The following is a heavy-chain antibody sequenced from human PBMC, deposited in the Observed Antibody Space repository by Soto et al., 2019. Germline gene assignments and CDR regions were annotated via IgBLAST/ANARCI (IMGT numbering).Heavy chain of an antibody. V-gene: IGHV1-46*03. CDR3: VRGVGYSDSSGYPFDY. D-gene: IGHD3-22*01. J-gene: IGHJ4*02. Sequence: ASVKVSCKASGDTLSTYYMHWARQAPGQGLEWMGIINPRSGKTNYPQKFQGRVTMTRDTSTTTVYMELSTLRSEDTAMYYCVRGVGYSDSSGYPFDYWGRGTRVTVSS. CDR1: GDTLSTYY. CDR2: INPRSGKT.